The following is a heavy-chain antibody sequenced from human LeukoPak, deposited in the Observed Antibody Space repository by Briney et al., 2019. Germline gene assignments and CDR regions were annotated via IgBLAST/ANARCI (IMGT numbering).Heavy chain of an antibody. Sequence: GGSLRLSCAASGFTFDDYAMHWVRQAPGKGLEWVSGISWNSGSIGYADSVKGRFAISRDNAKNSLYLQMNSLRAEDTALYYCAKNGGRGFDYWGQGTLVTVSS. V-gene: IGHV3-9*01. CDR2: ISWNSGSI. J-gene: IGHJ4*02. CDR1: GFTFDDYA. D-gene: IGHD1-14*01. CDR3: AKNGGRGFDY.